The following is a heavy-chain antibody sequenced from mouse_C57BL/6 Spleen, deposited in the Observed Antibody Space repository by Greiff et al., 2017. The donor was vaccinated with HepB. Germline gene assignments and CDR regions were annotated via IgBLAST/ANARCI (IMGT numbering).Heavy chain of an antibody. CDR3: ARGGYGTYFDV. CDR2: ISYDGSN. CDR1: GYSITSGYY. J-gene: IGHJ1*03. D-gene: IGHD3-1*01. Sequence: EVKLQESGPGLVKPSQSLSLTCSVTGYSITSGYYWNWIRQFPGNKLEWMGYISYDGSNNYNPSLKNRISITRDTSKNQFFLKLNSVTTEDTATYYCARGGYGTYFDVWGTGTTVTVSS. V-gene: IGHV3-6*01.